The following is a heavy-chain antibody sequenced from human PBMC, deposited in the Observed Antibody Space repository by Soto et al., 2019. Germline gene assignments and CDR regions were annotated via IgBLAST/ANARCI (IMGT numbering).Heavy chain of an antibody. CDR3: ARDSDCHSTSCFFPPHV. V-gene: IGHV3-21*06. Sequence: PGGSLRLSCSASGFTFRDENISWVRQVPGKGLERVSGISGGGSYIFYADSVQGRFSISRDNPKNSLFLEMNSLRVEDTAVYYCARDSDCHSTSCFFPPHVWGQGTTVTVSS. CDR2: ISGGGSYI. D-gene: IGHD2-2*01. CDR1: GFTFRDEN. J-gene: IGHJ6*02.